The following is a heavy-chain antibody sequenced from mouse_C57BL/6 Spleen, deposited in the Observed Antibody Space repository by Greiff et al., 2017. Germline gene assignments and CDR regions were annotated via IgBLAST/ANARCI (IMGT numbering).Heavy chain of an antibody. CDR2: IYPGDGDT. CDR3: APYYYGSPSYAMDY. Sequence: QVQLQQSGPELVKPGASVKISCKASGYAFSSSWMNWVKQRPGKGLEWIGRIYPGDGDTNYNGKFKGKATLTAAKSSSTAYMQLSSLTSEDSAVYFCAPYYYGSPSYAMDYWGQGTSVTVSS. CDR1: GYAFSSSW. V-gene: IGHV1-82*01. D-gene: IGHD1-1*01. J-gene: IGHJ4*01.